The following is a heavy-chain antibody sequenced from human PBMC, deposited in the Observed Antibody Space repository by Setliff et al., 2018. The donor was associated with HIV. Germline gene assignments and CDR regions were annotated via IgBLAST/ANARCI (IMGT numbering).Heavy chain of an antibody. Sequence: ASVKVSCKASGYTFTGYYMHWVRQAPGQGLEWMGRINPNSGGTNYAQKSQGRVTMTRDTSISTAYMELSWLRSDDTAVYFCARGVSSVSCRSTSCYYYYGMDVWGQGTTVTVSS. D-gene: IGHD2-2*01. V-gene: IGHV1-2*06. CDR3: ARGVSSVSCRSTSCYYYYGMDV. CDR2: INPNSGGT. CDR1: GYTFTGYY. J-gene: IGHJ6*02.